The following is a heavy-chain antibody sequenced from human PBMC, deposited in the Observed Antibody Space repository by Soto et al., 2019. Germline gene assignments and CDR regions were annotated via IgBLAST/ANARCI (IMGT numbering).Heavy chain of an antibody. D-gene: IGHD6-19*01. V-gene: IGHV3-21*01. CDR1: GFTFSSYS. CDR2: ISSSSSYI. Sequence: PGGSLRLACAASGFTFSSYSMNWVRQAPGKGLEWVSSISSSSSYIYYADSVKGRFTISRDNAKNSLYLQMNSLRAEDTAVYYCARDVGMEFDDSSGWYLGFDYWGQGTLVTVSS. CDR3: ARDVGMEFDDSSGWYLGFDY. J-gene: IGHJ4*02.